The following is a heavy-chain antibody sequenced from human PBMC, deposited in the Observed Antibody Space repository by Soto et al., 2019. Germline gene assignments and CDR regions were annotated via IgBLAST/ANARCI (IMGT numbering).Heavy chain of an antibody. V-gene: IGHV4-34*01. Sequence: LSLTCAVYGGSFSGYYWSWIRQPPGKGLEWIGEINHSGSTNYNPSLKSRVTISVATSKNQFSLKLSSVTAADTAVYYCERGKGYSGYQPHYYYYYGMDVWGQGTTVTVSS. J-gene: IGHJ6*02. CDR2: INHSGST. D-gene: IGHD3-22*01. CDR1: GGSFSGYY. CDR3: ERGKGYSGYQPHYYYYYGMDV.